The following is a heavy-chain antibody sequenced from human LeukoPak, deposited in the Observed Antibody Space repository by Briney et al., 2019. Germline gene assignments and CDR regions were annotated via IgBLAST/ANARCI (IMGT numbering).Heavy chain of an antibody. D-gene: IGHD3-3*02. Sequence: GGSLRLSCAASGFTVSSNYISWVRQAPGKGLEWVANIKPDGSEKYYVESVKGRFTNSRDNVKNSLNLQMRSLRVEDTAVYYCARVGKEGISHHMDVWGKGTTVTVSS. CDR2: IKPDGSEK. CDR1: GFTVSSNY. CDR3: ARVGKEGISHHMDV. V-gene: IGHV3-7*01. J-gene: IGHJ6*04.